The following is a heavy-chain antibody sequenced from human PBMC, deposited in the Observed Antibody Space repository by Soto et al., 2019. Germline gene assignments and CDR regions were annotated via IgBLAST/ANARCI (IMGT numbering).Heavy chain of an antibody. V-gene: IGHV4-30-2*01. D-gene: IGHD6-13*01. CDR2: IYHSGST. J-gene: IGHJ6*02. CDR1: GGSINSGDYA. CDR3: AGIRIAAAGGGLDV. Sequence: LQLQESGSGLVKPSQTLSLTCGVSGGSINSGDYAWSWIRQPSGKGLEWMGYIYHSGSTYYNPSLKSRVTILVDRSKNQFSLKLSSVTAADTAVYYCAGIRIAAAGGGLDVWGQGTTVTVSS.